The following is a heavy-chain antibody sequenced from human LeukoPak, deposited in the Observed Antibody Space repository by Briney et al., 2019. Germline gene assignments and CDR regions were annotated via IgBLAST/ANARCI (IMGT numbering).Heavy chain of an antibody. Sequence: ASVKGSCKASGYTFTSYGISWVRQAPGQGLEWMGWISAYNGNTNYAQKLQGRVTMTTDTSTSTAYTELRSLRSDDTAVYYCARDSGSDVYDFWSGYYRTNDYWGQGTLVTVSS. CDR3: ARDSGSDVYDFWSGYYRTNDY. J-gene: IGHJ4*02. CDR1: GYTFTSYG. D-gene: IGHD3-3*01. V-gene: IGHV1-18*01. CDR2: ISAYNGNT.